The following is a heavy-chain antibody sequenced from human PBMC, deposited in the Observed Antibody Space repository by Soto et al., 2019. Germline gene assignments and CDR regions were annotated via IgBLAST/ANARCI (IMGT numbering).Heavy chain of an antibody. CDR2: IWYDGSND. CDR3: ARDRWEFQLFYYGLDV. Sequence: GGSLRLSCAASGFTFSNYGMHWVRQAPGKGLEWVAIIWYDGSNDYYVDSVKGRFTISRDNSKNTLSLQMNSLRAEDTAVYYCARDRWEFQLFYYGLDVWGQGTTVTVSS. CDR1: GFTFSNYG. D-gene: IGHD1-26*01. V-gene: IGHV3-33*01. J-gene: IGHJ6*02.